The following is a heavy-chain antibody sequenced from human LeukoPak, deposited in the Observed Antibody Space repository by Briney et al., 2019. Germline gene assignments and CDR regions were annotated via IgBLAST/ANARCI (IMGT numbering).Heavy chain of an antibody. CDR3: ARPLDTAMVADAFDV. CDR2: ISNNGGYT. V-gene: IGHV3-23*01. D-gene: IGHD5-18*01. Sequence: GGSLRLSCAASGFTFSSSAMSWVRQAPGKGLEWVSAISNNGGYTYYADSVQGRFTISRDNSKSTLCLQMNSLRAEDTAVYYCARPLDTAMVADAFDVWGQGTMVTVSS. J-gene: IGHJ3*01. CDR1: GFTFSSSA.